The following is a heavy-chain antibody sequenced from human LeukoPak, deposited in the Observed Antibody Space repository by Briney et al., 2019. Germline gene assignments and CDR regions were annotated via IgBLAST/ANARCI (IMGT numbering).Heavy chain of an antibody. V-gene: IGHV3-23*02. Sequence: GGSLRLSCAASGFTFSSRDMSWVRLAPAKGLEWVSAISGSCGSTYYHDSVKARFTIPRDNSKDTLNLQMNSLRAEETAVYSCAKTPEYHVWSGNFDYWGQGTLVTVSS. CDR1: GFTFSSRD. J-gene: IGHJ4*02. CDR2: ISGSCGST. D-gene: IGHD3-3*01. CDR3: AKTPEYHVWSGNFDY.